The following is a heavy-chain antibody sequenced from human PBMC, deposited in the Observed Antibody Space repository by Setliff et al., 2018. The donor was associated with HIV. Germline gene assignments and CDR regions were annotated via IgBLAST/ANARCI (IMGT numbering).Heavy chain of an antibody. CDR2: IDWEDDK. D-gene: IGHD1-7*01. J-gene: IGHJ4*02. Sequence: SGPTLVNPTQTLTLTCTFSGFSLTTSGIRVTWVRQPPGKALEWLARIDWEDDKFYSTSLKTRLTISKDTSKNQVVLTMTNMDPVDTATYYCTHSPILDLQLRYCDFWSPGTLVTVSS. CDR1: GFSLTTSGIR. V-gene: IGHV2-70*12. CDR3: THSPILDLQLRYCDF.